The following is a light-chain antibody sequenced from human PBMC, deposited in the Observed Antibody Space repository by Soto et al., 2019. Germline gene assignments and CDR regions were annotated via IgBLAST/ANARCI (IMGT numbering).Light chain of an antibody. CDR1: QSVGRN. Sequence: EIVVTQSPGILSVSPGDRATLSCRASQSVGRNLAWYQQKPGQAPTLLIYAASTRATRLPARFAGSGSGTDFTLTISSLQSEDFAVSYFQEYSKWPLFTFGPGTRVDIK. J-gene: IGKJ3*01. CDR3: QEYSKWPLFT. V-gene: IGKV3-15*01. CDR2: AAS.